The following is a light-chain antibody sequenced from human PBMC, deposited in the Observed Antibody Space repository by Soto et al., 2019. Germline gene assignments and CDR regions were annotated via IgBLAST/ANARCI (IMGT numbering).Light chain of an antibody. J-gene: IGKJ1*01. CDR1: ESVGVTY. CDR3: QQYGSLPWT. V-gene: IGKV3-20*01. Sequence: EIVLTQSPGPLSLSPGERVTLSCRASESVGVTYIGWYQQKGGQPPRLLMFGVATRATGIPDRFSGSGSGSDFTLTISRLEPEDFAVYYCQQYGSLPWTFGQGTKVEVK. CDR2: GVA.